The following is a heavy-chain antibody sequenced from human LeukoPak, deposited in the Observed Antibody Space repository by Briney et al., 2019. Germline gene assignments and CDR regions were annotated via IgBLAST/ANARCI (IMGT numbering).Heavy chain of an antibody. CDR1: EFTFSSYG. D-gene: IGHD1-26*01. CDR3: ARGSYSGSYEGPVAFNI. J-gene: IGHJ3*02. V-gene: IGHV3-21*01. CDR2: ISGSSTYI. Sequence: GVLRLSCEASEFTFSSYGMNWVRQAPGKGLEWVSSISGSSTYIYYADSVKGRFTISRDNTKNSLYLQMNSLRAEDTAVYYCARGSYSGSYEGPVAFNIWGQGTMVTVSS.